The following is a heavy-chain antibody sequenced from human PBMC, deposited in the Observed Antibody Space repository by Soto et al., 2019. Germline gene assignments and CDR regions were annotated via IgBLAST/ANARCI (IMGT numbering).Heavy chain of an antibody. Sequence: ASVKVSCKASGYTFTSYAMHWVRQAPGQRLEWMGWINAGNGNTKYSQKFQGRVTITRDTSASTAYMELSSLRSEDTAVYYCARSLYRILAWFGYNLFRPWGQGTLVTVSS. D-gene: IGHD3-10*01. CDR1: GYTFTSYA. CDR3: ARSLYRILAWFGYNLFRP. V-gene: IGHV1-3*01. J-gene: IGHJ5*01. CDR2: INAGNGNT.